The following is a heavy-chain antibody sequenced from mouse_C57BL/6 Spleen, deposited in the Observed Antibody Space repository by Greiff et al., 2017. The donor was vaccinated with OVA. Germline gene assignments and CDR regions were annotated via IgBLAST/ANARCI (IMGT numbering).Heavy chain of an antibody. D-gene: IGHD1-1*01. J-gene: IGHJ2*01. CDR2: INYDGSST. CDR3: ARVYYYGPSERYFDY. CDR1: GFTFSDYY. Sequence: EVQRVESEGGLVQPGSSMKLSCTASGFTFSDYYMAWVRQVPEKGLEWVANINYDGSSTYYLDSLKSRFIISRDNAKNILYLQMSSLKSEDTATYYCARVYYYGPSERYFDYWGQGTTLTVSS. V-gene: IGHV5-16*01.